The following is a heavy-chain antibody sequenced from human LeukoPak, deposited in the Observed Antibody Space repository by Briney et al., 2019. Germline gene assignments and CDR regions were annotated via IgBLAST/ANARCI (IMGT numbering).Heavy chain of an antibody. CDR2: ISWNSGSI. D-gene: IGHD3-9*01. V-gene: IGHV3-9*03. Sequence: GGSLRLSCAASGFTFDDYAMHWVRQAPGKGLEWVSGISWNSGSIGYADSVKGRFTISRDNAKNSLYLQMNSLRAEDMALYYCASQSYDILTGYYLWGQGTLVTVSS. CDR3: ASQSYDILTGYYL. J-gene: IGHJ4*02. CDR1: GFTFDDYA.